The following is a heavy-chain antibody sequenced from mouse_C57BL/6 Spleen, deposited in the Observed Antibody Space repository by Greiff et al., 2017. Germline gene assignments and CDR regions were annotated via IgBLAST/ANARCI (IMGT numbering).Heavy chain of an antibody. J-gene: IGHJ1*03. CDR3: ARGIGYYGSSDWYFDV. CDR2: FHPYNDDT. CDR1: GYTFTTYP. Sequence: VQLQQSGAELVKPGASVKMSCKASGYTFTTYPIEWMKQNHGKSLEWIGNFHPYNDDTKYNEKFKGKATLTVEKSSSTSYLELSRLTSDDSAVYYGARGIGYYGSSDWYFDVWGTGTTVTVSS. D-gene: IGHD1-1*01. V-gene: IGHV1-47*01.